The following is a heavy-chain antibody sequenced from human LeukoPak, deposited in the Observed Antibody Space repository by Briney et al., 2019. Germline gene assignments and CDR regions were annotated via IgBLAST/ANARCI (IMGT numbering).Heavy chain of an antibody. CDR2: ISLNSGNI. CDR1: GFTFDDYA. Sequence: GGSLRLSCAASGFTFDDYAMHWVRQAPGKGLEWVSGISLNSGNIGYADFVKGRFTISRDNAKTSMYLKMNSLSDEATALYYRKKSQYSTVTYYGLDVWGQGTTVTVS. D-gene: IGHD4-17*01. CDR3: KKSQYSTVTYYGLDV. V-gene: IGHV3-9*01. J-gene: IGHJ6*02.